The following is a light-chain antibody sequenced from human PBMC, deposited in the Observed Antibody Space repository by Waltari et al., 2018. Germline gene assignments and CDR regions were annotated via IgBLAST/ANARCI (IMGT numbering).Light chain of an antibody. CDR1: QTINSD. CDR2: AAS. CDR3: QQYNGWRT. V-gene: IGKV3D-15*01. Sequence: MTQSPATLSVSPGERATLSCRASQTINSDLAWYQQKPGQAPRLLIYAASTRATGIPVRFSGSGSGTEFTLTISSLQSEDFAVYYCQQYNGWRTFGQGTKLEIK. J-gene: IGKJ2*01.